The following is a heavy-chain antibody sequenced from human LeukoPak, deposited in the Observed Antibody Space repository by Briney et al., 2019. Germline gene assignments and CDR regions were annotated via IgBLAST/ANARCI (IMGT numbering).Heavy chain of an antibody. CDR2: IRGPGYST. D-gene: IGHD3-10*01. Sequence: AGSLRLSCTASGFVISAYAKTCFRQAPAKGLQWASAIRGPGYSTYYADSLKGRFTISRHTSENTLYLQLNTLTAADTAVYFCAKAGEFTYGLDPFDVWGQGTMVTVSS. V-gene: IGHV3-23*01. CDR3: AKAGEFTYGLDPFDV. CDR1: GFVISAYA. J-gene: IGHJ3*01.